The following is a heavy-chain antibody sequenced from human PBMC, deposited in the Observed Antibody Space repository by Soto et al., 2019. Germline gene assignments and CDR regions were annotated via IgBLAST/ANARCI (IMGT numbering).Heavy chain of an antibody. D-gene: IGHD1-26*01. CDR2: IGGSGATT. CDR3: ADVSGSHLNYYYGMGV. CDR1: GFTFSSYA. Sequence: EAQLLESGGGLVQPGGSLRLSCRASGFTFSSYAMTWVRQAPGKGLEWVSGIGGSGATTYYADTERGRFTISRDNSKNTRYLQRNRLRGDDTAVYYCADVSGSHLNYYYGMGVWGQGTTVTVSS. J-gene: IGHJ6*02. V-gene: IGHV3-23*01.